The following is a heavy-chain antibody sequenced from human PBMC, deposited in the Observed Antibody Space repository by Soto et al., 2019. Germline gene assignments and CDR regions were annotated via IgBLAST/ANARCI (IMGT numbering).Heavy chain of an antibody. D-gene: IGHD6-13*01. V-gene: IGHV3-64*01. CDR2: ISSNGVGT. CDR1: GFTLSGYA. J-gene: IGHJ6*03. CDR3: ARTPAAAPTDYYYHYMDV. Sequence: PGGSLRLSCAASGFTLSGYAMDWVRQAPGKGLEYVSGISSNGVGTYYANSVQGRFTISRDNSKNTVYLQMGSLRPDDTAVYYCARTPAAAPTDYYYHYMDVWGKGTTVTVSS.